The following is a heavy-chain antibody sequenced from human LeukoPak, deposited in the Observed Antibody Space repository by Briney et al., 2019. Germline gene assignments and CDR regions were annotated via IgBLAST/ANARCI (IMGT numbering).Heavy chain of an antibody. CDR3: AKDRSNALHYYDSLIDY. D-gene: IGHD3-22*01. CDR1: GFTFSSYG. J-gene: IGHJ4*02. Sequence: GRSLRLSCAASGFTFSSYGMHWVRQAPGKGLEWVAVISYDGSNKYYADSVKGRFTISRDNSKNTLYLQMNSLRAEDTAVYYCAKDRSNALHYYDSLIDYWGQGTLVTVPS. V-gene: IGHV3-30*18. CDR2: ISYDGSNK.